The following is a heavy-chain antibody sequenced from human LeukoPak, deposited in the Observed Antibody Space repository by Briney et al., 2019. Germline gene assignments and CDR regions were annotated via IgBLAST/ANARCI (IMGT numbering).Heavy chain of an antibody. CDR2: IYYSGST. CDR3: ARHPIVVVIASSNWFDP. Sequence: SQTLSLTCTVSGDSINTGDYYWSWIRQPPGKGLEWIGYIYYSGSTYYNPSLKSRVTISVDTSKNQFSLKLSSVTAADTAVYYCARHPIVVVIASSNWFDPWGQGTLVTVSS. D-gene: IGHD2-21*01. V-gene: IGHV4-30-4*01. J-gene: IGHJ5*02. CDR1: GDSINTGDYY.